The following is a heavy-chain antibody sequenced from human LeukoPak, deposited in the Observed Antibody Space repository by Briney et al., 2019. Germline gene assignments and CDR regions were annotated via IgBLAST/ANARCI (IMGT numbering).Heavy chain of an antibody. CDR2: INPSGGST. CDR3: ARDRSRVLDY. D-gene: IGHD2-8*02. Sequence: ASVKVSCKASGYTFTSYYMHWVRQAPGQGLEWMGIINPSGGSTSYAQKFQGRVTMTRDTSISTVYMELNRLRSDDTAVYYCARDRSRVLDYWGQGTLVIVPS. J-gene: IGHJ4*02. CDR1: GYTFTSYY. V-gene: IGHV1-46*01.